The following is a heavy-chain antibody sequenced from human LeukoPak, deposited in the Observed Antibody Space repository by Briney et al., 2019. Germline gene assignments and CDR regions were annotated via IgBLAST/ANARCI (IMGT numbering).Heavy chain of an antibody. J-gene: IGHJ4*02. CDR1: GFTVSSNY. CDR3: ARVYDFWSGYYLDY. Sequence: GGSMRLSCAASGFTVSSNYMSWVRQAPGKGLEWVSVIYSGGSTYYADSVKGRFTISRDNSKNTLYLQMNSLRAEDTAVYYCARVYDFWSGYYLDYWGQGTLVTVSS. D-gene: IGHD3-3*01. V-gene: IGHV3-66*02. CDR2: IYSGGST.